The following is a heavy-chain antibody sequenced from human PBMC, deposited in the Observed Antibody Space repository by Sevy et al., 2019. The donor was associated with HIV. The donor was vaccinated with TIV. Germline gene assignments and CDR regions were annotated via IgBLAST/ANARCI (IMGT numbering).Heavy chain of an antibody. CDR2: IKQDGSEK. V-gene: IGHV3-7*01. D-gene: IGHD3-10*01. J-gene: IGHJ6*02. CDR1: GFTFSSYW. CDR3: ARDIPHYYGSGSYGMDV. Sequence: GGSLRLSCAASGFTFSSYWMSWVRQAPGKGLEWVANIKQDGSEKYYVDSVKGRFTISRDNAKNSLYLQMNSLRAEDTAGYYCARDIPHYYGSGSYGMDVWGQGTTVTVSS.